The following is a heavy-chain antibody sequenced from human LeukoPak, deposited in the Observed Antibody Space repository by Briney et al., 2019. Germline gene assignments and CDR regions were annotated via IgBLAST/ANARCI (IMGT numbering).Heavy chain of an antibody. Sequence: GGSLRLSCTASGFTFGDYAMSWVRQAPGKGLEWVGFIRSKAYGGTTEYAASVKGRFTISRDDTKSIAYLQMSSLKTEDTAVYYCTRDMWDYWGQGTLVTVSS. V-gene: IGHV3-49*04. CDR1: GFTFGDYA. CDR2: IRSKAYGGTT. CDR3: TRDMWDY. D-gene: IGHD2-21*01. J-gene: IGHJ4*02.